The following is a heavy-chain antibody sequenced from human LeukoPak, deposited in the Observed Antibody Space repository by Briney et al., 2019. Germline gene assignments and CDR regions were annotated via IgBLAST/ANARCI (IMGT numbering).Heavy chain of an antibody. CDR3: ARHPYSLNWFDP. CDR1: GGSFSGYY. CDR2: INHSGST. J-gene: IGHJ5*02. Sequence: SETLSLTCAVYGGSFSGYYWSWIRQPPGKGLEWIGEINHSGSTSYNPSLKSRVTMSVDKSKNQFSLRLSSVTAADTAVYYCARHPYSLNWFDPWGQGTLVTVSS. D-gene: IGHD6-13*01. V-gene: IGHV4-34*01.